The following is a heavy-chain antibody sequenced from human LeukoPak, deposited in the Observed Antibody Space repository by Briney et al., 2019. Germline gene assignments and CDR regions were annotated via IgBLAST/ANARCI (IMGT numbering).Heavy chain of an antibody. J-gene: IGHJ5*02. V-gene: IGHV3-30*02. CDR1: GLTFSTSG. CDR3: AKDEVYGDTEGDWFDP. CDR2: IRYDGSKK. D-gene: IGHD4/OR15-4a*01. Sequence: PGGSLRPSCAASGLTFSTSGMHWVRQAPGKGLEWVAFIRYDGSKKYYADSVKGRFTISRDNSKNTVYLQMDSLRPEDTAVYYCAKDEVYGDTEGDWFDPWGQGTLVTISS.